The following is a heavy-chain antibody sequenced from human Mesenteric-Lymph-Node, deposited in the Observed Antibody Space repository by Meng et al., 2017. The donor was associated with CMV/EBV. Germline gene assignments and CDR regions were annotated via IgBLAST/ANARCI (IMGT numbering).Heavy chain of an antibody. Sequence: SETLSLTCTFSGGSVSSGSYYWSWIRQPPGKGLEWIGYIYYSGSTNYNPSLKSRVTISVDTSKNQFSLKLSSVTAADTAVYYCARDSYSSGWTGFDYWGQGTLVTVSS. D-gene: IGHD6-19*01. V-gene: IGHV4-61*01. J-gene: IGHJ4*02. CDR2: IYYSGST. CDR3: ARDSYSSGWTGFDY. CDR1: GGSVSSGSYY.